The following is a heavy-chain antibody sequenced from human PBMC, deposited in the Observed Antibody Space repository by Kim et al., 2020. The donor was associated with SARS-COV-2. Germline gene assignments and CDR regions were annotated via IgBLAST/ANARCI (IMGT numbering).Heavy chain of an antibody. Sequence: NKYYADSVKGRFTISRDNSKNTLYLQMKSLRVEDTALYYCAKEDGYSAFDYWGQGTLVTVSS. D-gene: IGHD5-18*01. V-gene: IGHV3-30*02. J-gene: IGHJ4*02. CDR2: NK. CDR3: AKEDGYSAFDY.